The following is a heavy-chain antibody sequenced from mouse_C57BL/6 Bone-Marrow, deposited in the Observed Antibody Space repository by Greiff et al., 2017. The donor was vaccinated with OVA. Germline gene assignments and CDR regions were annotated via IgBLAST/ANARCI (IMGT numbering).Heavy chain of an antibody. Sequence: QVHVKQSGAELVRPGSSVKLSCKASGYTFTSYWMHWVKQRPIQGLEWIGNIDPSDSETHYNQKFKDKATLTVDKSSSTAYMQLSSLTSEDSAVYYWAREGYGSSPYWYFDVWGTGTTVTVSS. J-gene: IGHJ1*03. CDR1: GYTFTSYW. V-gene: IGHV1-52*01. CDR2: IDPSDSET. CDR3: AREGYGSSPYWYFDV. D-gene: IGHD1-1*01.